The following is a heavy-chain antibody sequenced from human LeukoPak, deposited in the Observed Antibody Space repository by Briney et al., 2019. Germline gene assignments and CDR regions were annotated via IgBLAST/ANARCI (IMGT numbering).Heavy chain of an antibody. V-gene: IGHV4-4*09. CDR1: GGSISSYY. Sequence: SGTLSLTCTVSGGSISSYYWSWIRQPPGKGLEWIGYIYTSGSTNYNPSLKSRVTISVDTSKNQFSLKLSSVTAADTAVYYCARQTRAAWFDPWGQGTLVTVSS. CDR2: IYTSGST. CDR3: ARQTRAAWFDP. J-gene: IGHJ5*02.